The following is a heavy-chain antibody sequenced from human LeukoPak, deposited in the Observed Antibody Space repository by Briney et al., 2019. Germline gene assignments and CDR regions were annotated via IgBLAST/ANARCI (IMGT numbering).Heavy chain of an antibody. D-gene: IGHD5-18*01. V-gene: IGHV4-61*01. J-gene: IGHJ3*02. CDR2: IYYSGST. Sequence: SETLSLTCTVSGGSISSSSNYWSWIRQPPGKGLEWIGYIYYSGSTNYNPSLKSRVTISVDTSKNQFSLRLSSVTAADTAVYYCARSPPGYGAFDIWGQGTMVTVSS. CDR1: GGSISSSSNY. CDR3: ARSPPGYGAFDI.